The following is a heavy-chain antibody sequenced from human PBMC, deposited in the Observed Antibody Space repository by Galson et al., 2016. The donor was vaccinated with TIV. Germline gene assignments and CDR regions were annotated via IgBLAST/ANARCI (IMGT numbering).Heavy chain of an antibody. V-gene: IGHV1-18*01. J-gene: IGHJ4*02. D-gene: IGHD5-18*01. CDR2: ISAYTGNT. CDR1: GYTFSSFG. CDR3: ARVRVDGEYSYGAFDY. Sequence: SCKASGYTFSSFGISWVRQAPGQGLEWMGWISAYTGNTNYVQKFQGRVTMTTDTSTATAHMELRSLRAEDTAMYFCARVRVDGEYSYGAFDYWGPGTLVTVSS.